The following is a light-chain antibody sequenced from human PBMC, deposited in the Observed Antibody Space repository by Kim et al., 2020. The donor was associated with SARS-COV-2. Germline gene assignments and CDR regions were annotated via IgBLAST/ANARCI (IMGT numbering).Light chain of an antibody. CDR1: DSDVGGYNY. J-gene: IGLJ3*02. Sequence: QSITIACTGTDSDVGGYNYVSWYQQHPGKAPKLMIYDVSKRPSGVSNRFSGSKSGNTASLTISGLQAEDEADYYCSSYTSSSTWVFGGGTQLTVL. CDR2: DVS. V-gene: IGLV2-14*04. CDR3: SSYTSSSTWV.